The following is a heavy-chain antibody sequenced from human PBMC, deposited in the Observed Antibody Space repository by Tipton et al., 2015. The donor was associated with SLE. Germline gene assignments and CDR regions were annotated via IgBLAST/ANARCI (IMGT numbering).Heavy chain of an antibody. CDR3: ASPSGPWYSCGWYVAFDI. J-gene: IGHJ3*02. D-gene: IGHD6-19*01. CDR2: VYPGDSDT. V-gene: IGHV5-51*01. CDR1: GYRFTSNW. Sequence: QLVQSGAEVKKPGESLKISCKGSGYRFTSNWIAWVRQMPGKGLEWMGIVYPGDSDTRYSPSFQGQVTISADKSISTAYLQWSSLKASDTAMYYCASPSGPWYSCGWYVAFDIWGQGAMVTVSS.